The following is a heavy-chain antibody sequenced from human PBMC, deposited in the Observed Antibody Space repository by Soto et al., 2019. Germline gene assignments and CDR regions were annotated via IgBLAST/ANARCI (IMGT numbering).Heavy chain of an antibody. CDR3: AKDCRRLAVSGSAFDS. D-gene: IGHD6-13*01. Sequence: GESLKISCKGSGYSFTSYWIGWVRQMPGKGLEWMGIIYPGDSDTRYSPSFQGQVTISADKSISTAYLQWSSLKASDTAMYYCAKDCRRLAVSGSAFDSWGQEPWSPSPQ. CDR2: IYPGDSDT. CDR1: GYSFTSYW. J-gene: IGHJ4*01. V-gene: IGHV5-51*01.